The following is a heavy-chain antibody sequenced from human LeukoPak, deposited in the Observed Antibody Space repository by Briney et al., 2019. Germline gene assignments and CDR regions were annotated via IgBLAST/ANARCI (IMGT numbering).Heavy chain of an antibody. CDR1: GGSFSGYY. Sequence: SETLSLTCAVYGGSFSGYYWSWIRQPPGRGLEWIGEINHSGSTNYNPSLKSRVTMSVDTSKNQFSLKLSSVTAADTAVYYCARDHRGYGDKCFDPWGQGTLVTVSS. CDR3: ARDHRGYGDKCFDP. J-gene: IGHJ5*02. CDR2: INHSGST. D-gene: IGHD4-17*01. V-gene: IGHV4-34*01.